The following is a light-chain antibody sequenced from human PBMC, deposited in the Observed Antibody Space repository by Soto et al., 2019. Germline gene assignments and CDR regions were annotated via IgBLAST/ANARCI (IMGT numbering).Light chain of an antibody. Sequence: DLQMTQSPSSVSAAVEDRVTITCRASRTLSNWGAWYQQKPGKAPELLISPASNLQSGVPSRCSGSGSGTDFTLSISSVQPEDFAIYYCQQANSFPPTFGQGTKLEIK. V-gene: IGKV1-12*01. CDR1: RTLSNW. CDR3: QQANSFPPT. J-gene: IGKJ2*01. CDR2: PAS.